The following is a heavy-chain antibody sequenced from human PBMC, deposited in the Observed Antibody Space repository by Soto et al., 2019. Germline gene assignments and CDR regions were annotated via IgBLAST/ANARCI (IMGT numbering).Heavy chain of an antibody. Sequence: GGSLRLSCAASGFTVSSNYMSWVRQAPGKGLEWVSVIYSGGSTYYADSGKGRFTISRDNSKNTLYLQMNSLRAEDTAVYYCARGWGTDAFDIWGQGTMVTVSS. CDR1: GFTVSSNY. D-gene: IGHD7-27*01. V-gene: IGHV3-53*01. J-gene: IGHJ3*02. CDR2: IYSGGST. CDR3: ARGWGTDAFDI.